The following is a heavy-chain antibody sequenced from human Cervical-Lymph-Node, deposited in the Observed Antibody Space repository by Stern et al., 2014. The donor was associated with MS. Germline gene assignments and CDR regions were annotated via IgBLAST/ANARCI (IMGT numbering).Heavy chain of an antibody. CDR2: IIPILGIA. CDR3: ARGGLEYSSSSTMN. V-gene: IGHV1-69*09. J-gene: IGHJ4*02. Sequence: QVQLVQSGAEVKKPGSSVKVSCKASGGTFSSYAISWVRQAPGQGLEWMGRIIPILGIANYAQKFQGRVTITADKSTSTAYMELSSLRSEDTAVYYCARGGLEYSSSSTMNWGQGTLVTVSS. D-gene: IGHD6-6*01. CDR1: GGTFSSYA.